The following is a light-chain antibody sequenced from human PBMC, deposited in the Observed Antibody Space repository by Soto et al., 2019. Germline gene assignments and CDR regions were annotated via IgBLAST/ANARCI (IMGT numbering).Light chain of an antibody. Sequence: EIVLTQSPGTLSLSPGERATLSCTASQGVSGAHLAWYQQKPGKAPRLLIYGASGRATGIPDRFSGSGSGTDFILTISRLEPEDFAVYYCQQYSSSATFGQGTRLEIK. J-gene: IGKJ5*01. CDR2: GAS. CDR1: QGVSGAH. V-gene: IGKV3-20*01. CDR3: QQYSSSAT.